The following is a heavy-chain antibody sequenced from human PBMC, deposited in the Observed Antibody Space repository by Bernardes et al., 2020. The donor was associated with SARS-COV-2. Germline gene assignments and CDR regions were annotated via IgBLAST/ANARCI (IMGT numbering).Heavy chain of an antibody. Sequence: GWSLRLSCAASGFTLSSHWMHWVRQPPGKGLVWVSRIDPYGSNTNYADSAKGRFTISRDNAKNTLYLQMNSLRDEDTAVYFCARDLGYCTNGICSPWGQGTLVTVSS. CDR2: IDPYGSNT. CDR3: ARDLGYCTNGICSP. V-gene: IGHV3-74*01. J-gene: IGHJ5*02. CDR1: GFTLSSHW. D-gene: IGHD2-8*01.